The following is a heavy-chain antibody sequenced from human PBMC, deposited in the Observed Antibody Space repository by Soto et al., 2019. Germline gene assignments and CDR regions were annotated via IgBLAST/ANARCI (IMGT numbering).Heavy chain of an antibody. CDR3: ARGLERVAGYYYYYYGMDV. D-gene: IGHD6-19*01. V-gene: IGHV6-1*01. J-gene: IGHJ6*02. Sequence: SQTLSLTCAISRDSVSSNSAACNWIRQSPSRGLEWLGRTYYRSKWYNDYAVSVKSRITINPDTSKNQFSLQLNSVTPEDTAVYYCARGLERVAGYYYYYYGMDVWGQGTTVTVSS. CDR2: TYYRSKWYN. CDR1: RDSVSSNSAA.